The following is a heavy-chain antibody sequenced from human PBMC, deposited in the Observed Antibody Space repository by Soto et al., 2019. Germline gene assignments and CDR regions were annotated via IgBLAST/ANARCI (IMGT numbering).Heavy chain of an antibody. CDR2: ISSNSGYI. Sequence: GGSLRLSCAASGFTLSDYTMNWIRQAPGKGLEWVASISSNSGYISYADSVRGRFTIFRDNVKNLLNLRMNSLRAEDTAVYYCARDMGAKSINYDSSGYCPNGMDVWGQGTTVTVSS. CDR1: GFTLSDYT. J-gene: IGHJ6*02. D-gene: IGHD3-22*01. CDR3: ARDMGAKSINYDSSGYCPNGMDV. V-gene: IGHV3-21*01.